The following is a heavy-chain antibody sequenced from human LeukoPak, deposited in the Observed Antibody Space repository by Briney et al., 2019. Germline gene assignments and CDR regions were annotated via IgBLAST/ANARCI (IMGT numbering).Heavy chain of an antibody. V-gene: IGHV3-7*05. CDR3: ATEDWFRFDS. CDR1: GFSFSSYW. D-gene: IGHD3-10*01. J-gene: IGHJ4*02. CDR2: ITLDGSQK. Sequence: PGGSLRLSCAASGFSFSSYWMAWVRQAPGKGLEWVATITLDGSQKYYVDSVQGRFTISRDNAEKSLFLQVSSLRADDTAVYYCATEDWFRFDSWGQGTLLIVSS.